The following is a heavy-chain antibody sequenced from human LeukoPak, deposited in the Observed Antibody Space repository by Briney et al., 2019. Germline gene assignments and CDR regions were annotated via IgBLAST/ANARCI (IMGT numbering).Heavy chain of an antibody. V-gene: IGHV4-34*01. CDR2: INHSGST. Sequence: SETLSLTCAVYGGSFSGYYWSWIRQPPGKGLEWIGEINHSGSTNYNPSLKSRVTISVDTSKNQFSLKLSSVTAADTAVYYCASPRYCSSTSCYAFDYWAREPWSPSP. D-gene: IGHD2-2*01. CDR1: GGSFSGYY. J-gene: IGHJ4*02. CDR3: ASPRYCSSTSCYAFDY.